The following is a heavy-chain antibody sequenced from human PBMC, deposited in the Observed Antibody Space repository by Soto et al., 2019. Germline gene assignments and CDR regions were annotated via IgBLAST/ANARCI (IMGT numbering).Heavy chain of an antibody. V-gene: IGHV1-46*01. J-gene: IGHJ4*02. CDR3: VRDEFGLGIDN. CDR2: INPSGGST. CDR1: GYTFTSYY. Sequence: ASVKVSCKASGYTFTSYYMHWVRQAPGQGLEWMGIINPSGGSTRYAQKFQGRVTMTRDNSKNTLYLQMNSLRAEDTAVYYCVRDEFGLGIDNWGLGTLVTVSS. D-gene: IGHD3-16*01.